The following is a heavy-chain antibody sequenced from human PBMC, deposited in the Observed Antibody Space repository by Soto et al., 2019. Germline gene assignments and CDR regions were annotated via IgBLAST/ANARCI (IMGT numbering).Heavy chain of an antibody. V-gene: IGHV1-18*01. CDR3: ARGRYGDY. CDR1: GYAFTTYG. J-gene: IGHJ4*02. Sequence: QVHLVQSGAEVKKPGALVKVSCQGSGYAFTTYGITWVRQAPGQGLEWMGWISAHNGNTNYAQKLQGRVTVTRDTSTSTAYMELRSLRYDDTAVYYCARGRYGDYWGQGDLVTVSS. D-gene: IGHD1-1*01. CDR2: ISAHNGNT.